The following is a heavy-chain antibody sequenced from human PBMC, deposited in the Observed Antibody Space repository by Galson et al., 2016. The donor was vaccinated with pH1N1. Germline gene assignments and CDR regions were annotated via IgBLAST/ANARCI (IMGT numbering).Heavy chain of an antibody. V-gene: IGHV5-51*01. J-gene: IGHJ3*02. CDR1: GYKFASSW. CDR2: IWLGGSLI. CDR3: ARQNDYGDYRGDAFDI. Sequence: QSGAEVKKPGESLKISCKGSGYKFASSWIVWVRQMPGKDLEWMGIIWLGGSLIKYKPSFQGQVTISADKSINIVYLEWSSLKASDTATYYCARQNDYGDYRGDAFDIWGQGTLVTVSS. D-gene: IGHD4-17*01.